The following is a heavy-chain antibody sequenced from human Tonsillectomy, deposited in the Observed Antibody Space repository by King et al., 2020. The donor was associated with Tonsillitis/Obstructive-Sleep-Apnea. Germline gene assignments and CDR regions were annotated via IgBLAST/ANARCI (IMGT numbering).Heavy chain of an antibody. CDR2: IKQDGSEK. Sequence: QLVESGGGLVQPGGSLRLSCAASGFTFSSYWMSWVRQAPGKGLEWVANIKQDGSEKYYVDSVKGRFTISRDNAKNSLYLQMNSLRAEDTAVYYCAREEPYYDFWSGYYYSPYYYYYYMDVWGKGTTVAVSS. CDR1: GFTFSSYW. CDR3: AREEPYYDFWSGYYYSPYYYYYYMDV. J-gene: IGHJ6*03. D-gene: IGHD3-3*01. V-gene: IGHV3-7*01.